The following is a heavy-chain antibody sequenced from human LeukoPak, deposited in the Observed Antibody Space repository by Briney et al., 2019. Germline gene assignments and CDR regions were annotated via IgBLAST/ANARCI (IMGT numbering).Heavy chain of an antibody. CDR2: ISYDGSNK. Sequence: PGGSLRLSCAASGFTFSSYAMHWVRQAPGKGLEWVAVISYDGSNKYYADSVKGRFTISGDNSKNTLYLQMNSLRAEDTAVYYCARDYRLRYFDWLFHYWGQGTLVTVSS. V-gene: IGHV3-30*04. D-gene: IGHD3-9*01. J-gene: IGHJ4*02. CDR1: GFTFSSYA. CDR3: ARDYRLRYFDWLFHY.